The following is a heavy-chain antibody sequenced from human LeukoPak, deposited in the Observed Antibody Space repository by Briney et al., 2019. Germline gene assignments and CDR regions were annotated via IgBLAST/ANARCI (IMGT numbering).Heavy chain of an antibody. CDR3: ATGGRYYYDQ. D-gene: IGHD3-22*01. CDR1: GFTFSSYA. V-gene: IGHV3-33*08. Sequence: GGSLRLSCAASGFTFSSYAMSWVRQAPGKGLEWVAVAYDDASNQYYADSVKGRFTVSKDNSKNTLYTQMNSLRAEDTAVYYCATGGRYYYDQWGQGTLVTVSS. J-gene: IGHJ4*02. CDR2: AYDDASNQ.